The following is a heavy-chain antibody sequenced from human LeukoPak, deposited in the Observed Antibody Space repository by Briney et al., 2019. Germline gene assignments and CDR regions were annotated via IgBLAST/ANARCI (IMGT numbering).Heavy chain of an antibody. V-gene: IGHV3-20*04. D-gene: IGHD1-26*01. Sequence: GVLRLSCAASGFTFSSYSMNWVRQAPGKGLEWVSGINWNGGSTGYADSVKGRFTISRDNAKNSLYLQMNSLRAEDTALYYCARDVRWWSYSFDYWGQGTLVTVSS. CDR3: ARDVRWWSYSFDY. CDR1: GFTFSSYS. CDR2: INWNGGST. J-gene: IGHJ4*02.